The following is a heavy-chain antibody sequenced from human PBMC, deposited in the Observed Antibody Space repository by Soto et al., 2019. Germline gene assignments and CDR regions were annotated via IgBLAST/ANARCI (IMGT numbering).Heavy chain of an antibody. CDR1: GYTFTSYG. Sequence: ASVKISCKASGYTFTSYGISWVRQAPGQGLEWMGWISAYNGNTNYAQKLQGRVTMTTDTSTSTAYMELRSLRSDETAVYYCARDLGVQGSVADTRNEYWGKGTLVTVSS. CDR3: ARDLGVQGSVADTRNEY. J-gene: IGHJ4*02. V-gene: IGHV1-18*04. CDR2: ISAYNGNT. D-gene: IGHD2-15*01.